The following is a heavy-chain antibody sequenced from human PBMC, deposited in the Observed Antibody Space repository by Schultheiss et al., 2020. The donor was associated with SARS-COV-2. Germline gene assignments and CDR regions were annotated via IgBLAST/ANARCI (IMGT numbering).Heavy chain of an antibody. Sequence: GGSLRLSCAASGFTFSSYGMHWVRQAPGKGLEWVAVISYDGSNKYYADSVKGRFTISRDNSKNTLYLQMNSLRAEDTAVYYCARTLTISGVVNIWFDPWGQGTLVTVSS. CDR2: ISYDGSNK. D-gene: IGHD3-3*01. V-gene: IGHV3-30*03. CDR3: ARTLTISGVVNIWFDP. J-gene: IGHJ5*02. CDR1: GFTFSSYG.